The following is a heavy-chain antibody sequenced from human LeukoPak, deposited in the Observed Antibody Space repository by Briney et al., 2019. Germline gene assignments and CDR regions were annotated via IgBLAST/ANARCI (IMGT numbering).Heavy chain of an antibody. CDR1: GFTFSSYS. D-gene: IGHD6-13*01. CDR3: ARDSSAAGMGVAFDY. CDR2: ISSSSSYI. V-gene: IGHV3-21*01. J-gene: IGHJ4*02. Sequence: GGSLRLSCAASGFTFSSYSMNWVRQAPGKGLEWVSSISSSSSYIYYADSVKGRFTISRDNAKNSLYLQMNSLRAEDTAVYCCARDSSAAGMGVAFDYWGQGTLVTVSS.